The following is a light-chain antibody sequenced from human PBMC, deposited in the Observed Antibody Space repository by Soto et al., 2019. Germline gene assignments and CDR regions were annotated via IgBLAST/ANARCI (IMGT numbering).Light chain of an antibody. CDR3: QQYYVWNT. J-gene: IGKJ4*01. V-gene: IGKV3D-15*01. CDR2: DAS. Sequence: EIVRTQSPATLSVSPGERAIFSCRASQSVDSKLAWYQQKLGQAPRLLIYDASTRATGIPARFSGSGSGTEFTLTISSLQSEDFAIYYCQQYYVWNTFGGGTKV. CDR1: QSVDSK.